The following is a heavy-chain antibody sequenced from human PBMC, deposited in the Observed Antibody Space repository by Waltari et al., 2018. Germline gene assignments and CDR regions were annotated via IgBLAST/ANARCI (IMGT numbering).Heavy chain of an antibody. CDR1: GGSFSGYY. CDR3: VRLEDCTGPGGHCYSGDPFALDV. V-gene: IGHV4-34*02. J-gene: IGHJ6*02. D-gene: IGHD2-15*01. Sequence: QVQLQQWGAGLLQSSETLSLTCAVYGGSFSGYYWGWVRQPPGKGLEWIGERHHAGYTKHNLSLRSRVTMSAATSKSQFSLKRNSVTAADTAVYYCVRLEDCTGPGGHCYSGDPFALDVWGQGTTVTVSS. CDR2: RHHAGYT.